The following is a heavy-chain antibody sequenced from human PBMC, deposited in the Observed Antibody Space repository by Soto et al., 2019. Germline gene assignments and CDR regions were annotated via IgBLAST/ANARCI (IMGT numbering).Heavy chain of an antibody. Sequence: VGSLRLSCAASGFTLSAYDMHWVRQAEGKGLEWVSALGAADDPYYLVSVKGRFTISRENAKNSLYLQMNNLRAGDTAVYYCARAYSGRLPRRADYYYAMDVWGQGTTVTVSS. CDR3: ARAYSGRLPRRADYYYAMDV. J-gene: IGHJ6*02. CDR2: LGAADDP. D-gene: IGHD2-15*01. V-gene: IGHV3-13*05. CDR1: GFTLSAYD.